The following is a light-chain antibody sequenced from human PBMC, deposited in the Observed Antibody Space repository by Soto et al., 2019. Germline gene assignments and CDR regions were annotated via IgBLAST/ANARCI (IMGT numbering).Light chain of an antibody. CDR3: QQRSNWPRGT. J-gene: IGKJ3*01. V-gene: IGKV3-11*01. CDR1: QSVSSY. CDR2: DAS. Sequence: EIVLTQSPATLSLSPGERATLSCRASQSVSSYLAWYEQKPGQAPRLLIYDASNKATGIPARISGSGSATEVTLAISSRERRDFAVYYCQQRSNWPRGTFGPGTKVDIK.